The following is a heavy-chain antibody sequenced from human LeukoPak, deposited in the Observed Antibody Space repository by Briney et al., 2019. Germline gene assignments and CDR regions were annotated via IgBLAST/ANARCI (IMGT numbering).Heavy chain of an antibody. CDR1: GFTLSSFG. CDR3: ARNGLDGEWLFA. Sequence: PGGSLRLSCATSGFTLSSFGMHWVRQAPGKGLEWVALIWYDGSKTYYADAVKGRFTISRDNAKNSLYLQMNSLRAEDTAVYYCARNGLDGEWLFAWGQGTLVTVSS. J-gene: IGHJ4*02. V-gene: IGHV3-33*01. D-gene: IGHD3-3*01. CDR2: IWYDGSKT.